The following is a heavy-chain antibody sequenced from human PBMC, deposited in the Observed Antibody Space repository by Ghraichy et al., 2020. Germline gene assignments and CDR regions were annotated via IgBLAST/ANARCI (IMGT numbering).Heavy chain of an antibody. CDR2: IYTSGST. Sequence: SETLSLTCTVSGGSISSYYWSWIRQPPGKGLEWIGYIYTSGSTNYNPSLKSRVTISVDTSKNQFSLKLSSVTAADTAVYYCARTAAADHYYYGMDVWGQGTTVTVSS. D-gene: IGHD6-13*01. CDR3: ARTAAADHYYYGMDV. CDR1: GGSISSYY. J-gene: IGHJ6*02. V-gene: IGHV4-4*09.